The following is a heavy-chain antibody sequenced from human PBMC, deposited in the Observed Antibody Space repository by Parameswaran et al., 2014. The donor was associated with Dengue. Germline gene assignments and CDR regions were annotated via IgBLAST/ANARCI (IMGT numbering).Heavy chain of an antibody. Sequence: SWVRQAPGQGLEWMGWISAYNGNTNYAQKLQGRVTMTTDTSTSTAYMELRSLRSDDTAVYYCARADYYYGMDVWGQGTTVTVSS. V-gene: IGHV1-18*01. CDR2: ISAYNGNT. CDR3: ARADYYYGMDV. J-gene: IGHJ6*02.